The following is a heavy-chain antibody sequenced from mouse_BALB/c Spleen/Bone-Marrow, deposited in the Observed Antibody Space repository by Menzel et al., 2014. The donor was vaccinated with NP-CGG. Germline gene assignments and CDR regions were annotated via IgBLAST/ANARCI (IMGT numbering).Heavy chain of an antibody. D-gene: IGHD1-2*01. CDR1: GFNIKDTY. CDR3: ARYYYGYYFDY. CDR2: IDPANGNT. Sequence: EVQLVESGAELVKPGASVKLSCTASGFNIKDTYMHWVKQRPEQGLEWIRRIDPANGNTKYDPKFQGKATITADTSSNTAYLQLSSLTSEDTAVYYCARYYYGYYFDYWGQGTTLTVSS. V-gene: IGHV14-3*02. J-gene: IGHJ2*01.